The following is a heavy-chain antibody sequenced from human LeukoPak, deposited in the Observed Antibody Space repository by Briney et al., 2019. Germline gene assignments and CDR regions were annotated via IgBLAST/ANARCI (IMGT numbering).Heavy chain of an antibody. CDR2: FIGGSSTM. V-gene: IGHV3-48*01. Sequence: GGSLRLSCAASGFTFSDYSMNWVRQAPGKGLEWVSYFIGGSSTMYYADSVKGRFTISRDNAKNSLYLQMNSLRAEDTAVYYCARAGTRGYCSSTSCYERYWGQGTLVTVSS. CDR1: GFTFSDYS. CDR3: ARAGTRGYCSSTSCYERY. J-gene: IGHJ4*02. D-gene: IGHD2-2*01.